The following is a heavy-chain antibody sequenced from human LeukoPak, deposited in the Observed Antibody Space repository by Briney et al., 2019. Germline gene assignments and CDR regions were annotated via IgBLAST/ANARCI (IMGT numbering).Heavy chain of an antibody. CDR2: INHSGST. J-gene: IGHJ5*02. Sequence: SETLSLTCTVSGGSISSGSYYWSWIRQPPGKGLEWIGEINHSGSTNYNPSLKSRVTISVDTSKNQFSLKLSSVTAADTAVYYCARGFSGLRRWFDPWGQGTLVTVSS. D-gene: IGHD4-17*01. CDR3: ARGFSGLRRWFDP. CDR1: GGSISSGSYY. V-gene: IGHV4-39*07.